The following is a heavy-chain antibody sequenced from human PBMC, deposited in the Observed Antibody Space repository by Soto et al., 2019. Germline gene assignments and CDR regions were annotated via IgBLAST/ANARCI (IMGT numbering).Heavy chain of an antibody. Sequence: QLQLQESGPGLVKPSETLSLTCTVSGGSISSSSYYWGWIRQPPGKGLEWIGSIYYSGSTYYNPSRKSRVTISVDTSKNQFSLKLSSVTAADTAVYYCARPIVEYSSSSPGPTYYFDYWGQGTLVTVSS. V-gene: IGHV4-39*01. D-gene: IGHD6-6*01. CDR3: ARPIVEYSSSSPGPTYYFDY. J-gene: IGHJ4*02. CDR2: IYYSGST. CDR1: GGSISSSSYY.